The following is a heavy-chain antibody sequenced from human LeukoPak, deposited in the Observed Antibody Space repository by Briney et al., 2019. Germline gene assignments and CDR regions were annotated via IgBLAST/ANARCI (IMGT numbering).Heavy chain of an antibody. Sequence: SETLSLTCTVSGGSISSISYYWSWIRQPPGKGLEWIGEINHSGSTNYNPSLKSRVTISVDTSKNQFSLKLSSVTAADTAVYYCATATESYYYYGMDVWGQGTTVTVSS. D-gene: IGHD2-15*01. CDR3: ATATESYYYYGMDV. CDR2: INHSGST. CDR1: GGSISSISYY. V-gene: IGHV4-39*07. J-gene: IGHJ6*02.